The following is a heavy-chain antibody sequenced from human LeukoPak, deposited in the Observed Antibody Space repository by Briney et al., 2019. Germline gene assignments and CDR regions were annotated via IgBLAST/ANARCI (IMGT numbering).Heavy chain of an antibody. CDR2: IYSGGST. V-gene: IGHV3-53*01. J-gene: IGHJ4*02. Sequence: GGSLRLSCTVSGFTVSSNSMSWVRQAPGKGLEWVSFIYSGGSTQYSDSVKGRFTISRENSKNTLYLQMNSLRAEDTAVYYCARRAGDYSHPYDYWGQGTLVTVSS. CDR1: GFTVSSNS. D-gene: IGHD3-22*01. CDR3: ARRAGDYSHPYDY.